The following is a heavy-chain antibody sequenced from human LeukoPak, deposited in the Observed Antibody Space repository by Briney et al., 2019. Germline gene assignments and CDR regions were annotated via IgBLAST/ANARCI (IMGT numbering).Heavy chain of an antibody. Sequence: SETLSLTCAVYGGSFSGYYWSWIRQPPGKGLEWIGEINHSGSTNYNPSLKSRVTISVDTSKNQFSLKLSSVTAADTAVYYCARDPRVGSGWGGTFQHWGQGTLVTVSS. CDR1: GGSFSGYY. D-gene: IGHD6-19*01. CDR3: ARDPRVGSGWGGTFQH. CDR2: INHSGST. V-gene: IGHV4-34*01. J-gene: IGHJ1*01.